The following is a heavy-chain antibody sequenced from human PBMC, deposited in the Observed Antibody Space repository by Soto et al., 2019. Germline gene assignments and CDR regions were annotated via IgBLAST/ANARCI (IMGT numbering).Heavy chain of an antibody. D-gene: IGHD6-19*01. CDR3: ARVPQWLVLGFDY. CDR2: IYYSGST. J-gene: IGHJ4*02. V-gene: IGHV4-31*03. CDR1: GGSISSGGYY. Sequence: SETLSLTCTVSGGSISSGGYYWSWIRQHPGKGLEWIGYIYYSGSTYYNPSLKSRVTISVDTSKNQFSLKLSSVTAADTAVYYCARVPQWLVLGFDYWGQGTLITVSS.